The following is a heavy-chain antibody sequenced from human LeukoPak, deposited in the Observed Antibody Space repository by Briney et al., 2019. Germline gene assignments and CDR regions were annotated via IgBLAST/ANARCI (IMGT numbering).Heavy chain of an antibody. CDR1: GGSISSYY. CDR2: IYYSGST. D-gene: IGHD3-22*01. CDR3: ARSLFGAYYYDSSGLNWFDP. Sequence: SETLSLTCTVSGGSISSYYWSWIRQPPGKGLEWIWYIYYSGSTNYNPSLKSRVTISVDTSKNQFSLKLSSVTAADTAVYYCARSLFGAYYYDSSGLNWFDPWGQGTLVTVSS. J-gene: IGHJ5*02. V-gene: IGHV4-59*01.